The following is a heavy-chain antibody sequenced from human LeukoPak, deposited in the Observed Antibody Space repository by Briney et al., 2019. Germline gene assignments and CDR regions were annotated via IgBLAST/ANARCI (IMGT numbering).Heavy chain of an antibody. CDR1: GFTFSIYW. CDR2: IKQDGSER. Sequence: GGPLRLSGAASGFTFSIYWMSWVRQAPGEGPEWVANIKQDGSERYYVDSVKGRFTLSRDNSKNTLYLQMNSLRAEDTAVYYCAKDLDESSGFRFDYWGQGTLVTVSS. CDR3: AKDLDESSGFRFDY. V-gene: IGHV3-7*03. D-gene: IGHD3-22*01. J-gene: IGHJ4*02.